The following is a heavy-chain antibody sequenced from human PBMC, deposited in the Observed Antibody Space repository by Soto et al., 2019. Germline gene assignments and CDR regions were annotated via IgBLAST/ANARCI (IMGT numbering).Heavy chain of an antibody. CDR3: ARGGGYSYGYIRENYYGMDV. V-gene: IGHV1-18*04. D-gene: IGHD5-18*01. CDR1: GYTFTSYG. CDR2: ISAYNGNT. J-gene: IGHJ6*02. Sequence: GASVKVSCKASGYTFTSYGISWVRQAPGRGLEWMGWISAYNGNTNYAQKLQGRVTMTTDTSTSTAYMELRSLRSDDTAVYYCARGGGYSYGYIRENYYGMDVWGQGTTVTVSS.